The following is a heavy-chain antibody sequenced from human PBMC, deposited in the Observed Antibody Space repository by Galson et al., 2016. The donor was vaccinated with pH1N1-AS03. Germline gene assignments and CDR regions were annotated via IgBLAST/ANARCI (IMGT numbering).Heavy chain of an antibody. CDR1: GFTFSDYY. D-gene: IGHD3-10*01. Sequence: SLRLSCAASGFTFSDYYMSWFRQGPGKGLEFVSYITTTGFTIYYAESVKGRFTISRDNAKNSLFLQMNSLRAGDTAIYYCARDSRGSGAFDIWGQGTMVTVSS. CDR2: ITTTGFTI. CDR3: ARDSRGSGAFDI. J-gene: IGHJ3*02. V-gene: IGHV3-11*01.